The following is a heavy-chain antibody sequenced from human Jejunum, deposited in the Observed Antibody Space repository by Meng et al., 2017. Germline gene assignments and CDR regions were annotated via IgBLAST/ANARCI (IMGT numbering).Heavy chain of an antibody. CDR3: ARGELLWDY. D-gene: IGHD2-2*01. CDR2: MDYRGST. Sequence: QVHRQGSVPGLVTPSQTLSLTCTVSGDSISSGEYFWSWIRQPPGKGLEWIGYMDYRGSTFYNPSLKSRVTISVDTSKNQFSLKLSSVTAADTAVYFCARGELLWDYWGQGTLVTVSS. CDR1: GDSISSGEYF. V-gene: IGHV4-30-4*01. J-gene: IGHJ4*02.